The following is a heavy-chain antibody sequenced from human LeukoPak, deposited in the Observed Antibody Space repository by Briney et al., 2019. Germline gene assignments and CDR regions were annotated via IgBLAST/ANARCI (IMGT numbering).Heavy chain of an antibody. V-gene: IGHV1-69*13. J-gene: IGHJ6*02. Sequence: EASVKVSFKASGYTFTSYGISWVRQAPGQGLEWMGGIIPIFGTANYAQKFQGRVTITADESTSTAYMELSSLRSEDTAVYYCARAPYNWNDDNDYYYGMDVWGQGTTVTVSS. CDR2: IIPIFGTA. D-gene: IGHD1-20*01. CDR3: ARAPYNWNDDNDYYYGMDV. CDR1: GYTFTSYG.